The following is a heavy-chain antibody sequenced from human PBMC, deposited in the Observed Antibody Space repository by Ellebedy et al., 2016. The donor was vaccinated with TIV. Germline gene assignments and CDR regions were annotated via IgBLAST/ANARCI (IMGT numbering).Heavy chain of an antibody. Sequence: GESLKISXAASGFIFSNYVMHWVRQAPGKGLEWVAVISHVVHKKDSVDYADSVKGRFTISRDNSKNALFLQMNSLIADDTAVYYCAKEFTSGVNYHSCDIWGQGTKVTVSS. CDR3: AKEFTSGVNYHSCDI. CDR2: ISHVVHKK. J-gene: IGHJ3*02. D-gene: IGHD1-7*01. V-gene: IGHV3-30*18. CDR1: GFIFSNYV.